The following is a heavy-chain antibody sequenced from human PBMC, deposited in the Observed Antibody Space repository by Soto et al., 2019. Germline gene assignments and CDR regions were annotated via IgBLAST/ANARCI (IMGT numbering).Heavy chain of an antibody. D-gene: IGHD3-3*01. CDR3: ARDTYYDFWSGTRGLDV. CDR1: GGSVSSGSYY. J-gene: IGHJ6*02. CDR2: IYYSGST. Sequence: SETLSLTCTVSGGSVSSGSYYWSWIRQPPGKGLEWIGYIYYSGSTNYNPSLKSRVTISVDTSKNQFSLKLSSVTAADTAVYYCARDTYYDFWSGTRGLDVWGQGTTVTVSS. V-gene: IGHV4-61*01.